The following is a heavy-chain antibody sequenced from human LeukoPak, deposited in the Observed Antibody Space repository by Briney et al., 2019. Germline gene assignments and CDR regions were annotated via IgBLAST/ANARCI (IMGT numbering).Heavy chain of an antibody. CDR2: IHHRGGT. J-gene: IGHJ3*02. Sequence: SETLSLTCAVSGGSISNENWWSWVRQPPGKGLEWIGEIHHRGGTNYNPSLRSRVTISIDTSKNQFSLKLTSVTAADTAVYYCATPNDAFNIWGQGTMVTVSS. CDR3: ATPNDAFNI. CDR1: GGSISNENW. V-gene: IGHV4-4*02.